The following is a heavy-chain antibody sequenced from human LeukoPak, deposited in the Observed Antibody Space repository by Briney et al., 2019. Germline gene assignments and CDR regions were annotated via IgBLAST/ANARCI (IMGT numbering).Heavy chain of an antibody. CDR2: IHHRGGT. J-gene: IGHJ3*02. Sequence: SETLSLTCAVSGGSISNENWWSWVRQPPGKGLEWIGEIHHRGGTNYNPSLRSRVTISIDTSKNQFSLKLTSVTAADTAVYYCATPNDAFNIWGQGTMVTVSS. CDR3: ATPNDAFNI. CDR1: GGSISNENW. V-gene: IGHV4-4*02.